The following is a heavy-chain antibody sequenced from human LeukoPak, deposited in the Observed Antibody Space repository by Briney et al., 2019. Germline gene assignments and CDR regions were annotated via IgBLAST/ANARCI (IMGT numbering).Heavy chain of an antibody. CDR1: GYTFTTYN. V-gene: IGHV1-2*02. Sequence: ASVKVSCKASGYTFTTYNIHWVRQAPGQGLEWMGWITPNSGGTNYAQKVQGRVTMARDTSISTAYMELSRLRADDTAAYSCARGRGGGYFDFWGQETLVTVSS. J-gene: IGHJ4*02. CDR2: ITPNSGGT. CDR3: ARGRGGGYFDF. D-gene: IGHD2-15*01.